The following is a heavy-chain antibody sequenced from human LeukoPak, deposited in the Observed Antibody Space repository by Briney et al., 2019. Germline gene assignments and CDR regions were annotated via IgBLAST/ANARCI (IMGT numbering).Heavy chain of an antibody. J-gene: IGHJ4*02. CDR3: AREGSSQQDFDY. V-gene: IGHV1-46*01. CDR1: GYTFTSYY. D-gene: IGHD6-13*01. CDR2: INPSGGST. Sequence: ASVKVSCKASGYTFTSYYMHWVRQAPGQGLEWMGIINPSGGSTSYAQKFQGRVTMTRDTSTSTVYVELSSLRSEDTAVYYCAREGSSQQDFDYWGQGTLVTVSS.